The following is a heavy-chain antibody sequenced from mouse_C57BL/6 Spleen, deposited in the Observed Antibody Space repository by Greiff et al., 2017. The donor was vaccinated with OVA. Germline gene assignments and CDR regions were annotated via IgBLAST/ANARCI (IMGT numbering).Heavy chain of an antibody. V-gene: IGHV2-6*01. CDR3: ATLYYSNYGWFAY. Sequence: QVQLQQSGPGLVAPSQSLSITCTVSGFSLTSYGVDWVRQSPGKGLEWLGVIWGVGSTNYNSALKSRLSISKDNSKSQVFLKMNSLQTDDTAMYYCATLYYSNYGWFAYWGQGTLVTVSA. CDR1: GFSLTSYG. J-gene: IGHJ3*01. CDR2: IWGVGST. D-gene: IGHD2-5*01.